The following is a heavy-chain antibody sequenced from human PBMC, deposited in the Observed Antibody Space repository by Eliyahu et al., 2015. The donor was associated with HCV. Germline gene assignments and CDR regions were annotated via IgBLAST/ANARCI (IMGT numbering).Heavy chain of an antibody. Sequence: QVQLQESGPGLVKPSETLSLTCTVSGGSIXRYXWSXIRQPPGKGLEWIAYIYYSGSTNSNPSLKSRVSISVDTSKNQFSLKLSSVTAADTAFYYCASGGGGIAVAGTGGWFDPWGQGTLVTVSS. D-gene: IGHD6-19*01. CDR3: ASGGGGIAVAGTGGWFDP. CDR2: IYYSGST. V-gene: IGHV4-59*01. CDR1: GGSIXRYX. J-gene: IGHJ5*02.